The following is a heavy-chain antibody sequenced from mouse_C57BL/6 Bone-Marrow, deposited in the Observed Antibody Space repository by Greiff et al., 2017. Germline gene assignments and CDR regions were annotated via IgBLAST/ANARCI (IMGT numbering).Heavy chain of an antibody. CDR3: ARHDGFYYYAMDY. J-gene: IGHJ4*01. Sequence: EVKVVESGGDLVKPGGSLKLSCAASGFTFSSYGMSWVRQTPDKRLEWVATISSGGSYTYYPDSVKGRFTISRDNAKNTLYLQMSSLKSEDTAMDYCARHDGFYYYAMDYWGQGTSVTVSS. D-gene: IGHD2-3*01. CDR1: GFTFSSYG. V-gene: IGHV5-6*01. CDR2: ISSGGSYT.